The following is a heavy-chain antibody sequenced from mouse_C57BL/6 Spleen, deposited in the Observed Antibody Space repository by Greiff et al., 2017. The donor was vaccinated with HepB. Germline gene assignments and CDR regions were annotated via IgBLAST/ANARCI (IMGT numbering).Heavy chain of an antibody. Sequence: VQLKQSGAELVRPGASVKLSCTASGFNIKDDYMHWVKQRPEQGLEWIGWIDPENGDTEYASKFQGKATITADTSSNTAYLQLSSLTSEDTAVYYCTTGYYYGSSLYFDYWGQGTTLTVSS. V-gene: IGHV14-4*01. J-gene: IGHJ2*01. CDR2: IDPENGDT. CDR1: GFNIKDDY. D-gene: IGHD1-1*01. CDR3: TTGYYYGSSLYFDY.